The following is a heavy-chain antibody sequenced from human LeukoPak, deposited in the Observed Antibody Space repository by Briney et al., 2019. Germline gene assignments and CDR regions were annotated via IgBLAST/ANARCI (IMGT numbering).Heavy chain of an antibody. V-gene: IGHV3-23*01. CDR3: AKDLPPLGYNWNYFDY. J-gene: IGHJ4*02. CDR2: ISGSGGST. CDR1: GFTFSSYA. D-gene: IGHD1-20*01. Sequence: PGGSLRLSCAASGFTFSSYAMSWVRQAPGKGLEWVSAISGSGGSTYYADSVKGRFTISRDNSKNTLYLQMNSLRAEDTAVYYCAKDLPPLGYNWNYFDYWGQGTLVTVSS.